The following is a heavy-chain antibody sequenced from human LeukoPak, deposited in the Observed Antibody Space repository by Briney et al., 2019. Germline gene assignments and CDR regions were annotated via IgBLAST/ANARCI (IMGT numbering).Heavy chain of an antibody. CDR1: GFTFSNAW. Sequence: GGSLRLSCAASGFTFSNAWMSWVRQAPGKGLEWVGRIKGKTDGGTTDYAAPVKGRFTISRDDSKNTLYLQMNSLKTEDTAVYYCTTGYNWNYAYAFDIWGQGTMVTVSS. D-gene: IGHD1-7*01. CDR2: IKGKTDGGTT. J-gene: IGHJ3*02. CDR3: TTGYNWNYAYAFDI. V-gene: IGHV3-15*01.